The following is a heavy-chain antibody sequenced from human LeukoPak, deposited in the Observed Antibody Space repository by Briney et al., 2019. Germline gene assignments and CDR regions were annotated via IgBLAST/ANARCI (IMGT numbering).Heavy chain of an antibody. CDR2: ISSSSSYI. D-gene: IGHD6-13*01. Sequence: GGSLRLSCAASGFTFSSYSMNWVRQAPGEGLEWVSSISSSSSYIYYADSVKGRFTISRDNAKNSLYLQMNSLRAEDTAVYYCARDLEGSSWYYGYWGQGTLVTVSS. CDR1: GFTFSSYS. V-gene: IGHV3-21*01. CDR3: ARDLEGSSWYYGY. J-gene: IGHJ4*02.